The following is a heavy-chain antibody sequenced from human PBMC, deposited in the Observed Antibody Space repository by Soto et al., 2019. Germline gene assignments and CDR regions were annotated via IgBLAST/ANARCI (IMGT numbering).Heavy chain of an antibody. CDR1: GGTFSSYT. V-gene: IGHV1-69*02. CDR3: ARDLEYSCYDWVDY. J-gene: IGHJ4*02. D-gene: IGHD5-12*01. Sequence: QVQLVQSGAEVKKPGSSVKVSCKASGGTFSSYTISWVRQAPGQGLEWMGRIIPILGIANYAQKFQGRVKITADKSTXXXHMXXXXXXXXXXXXXXXARDLEYSCYDWVDYWGKGXLVTVSS. CDR2: IIPILGIA.